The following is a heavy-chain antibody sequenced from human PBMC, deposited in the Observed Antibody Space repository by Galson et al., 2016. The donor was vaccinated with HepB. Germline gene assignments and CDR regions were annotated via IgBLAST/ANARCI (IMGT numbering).Heavy chain of an antibody. V-gene: IGHV3-23*01. CDR3: AKRMFGSYLDY. Sequence: SLRLSCAVSGFTFCSYGMTWVRQAPGKGLEWVSAISSSGDRTYYADSVKGRFTISRDNSKNTLYLQMNSLRAEDTAVYYCAKRMFGSYLDYWGRGTLVTVSS. J-gene: IGHJ4*02. D-gene: IGHD3-16*02. CDR1: GFTFCSYG. CDR2: ISSSGDRT.